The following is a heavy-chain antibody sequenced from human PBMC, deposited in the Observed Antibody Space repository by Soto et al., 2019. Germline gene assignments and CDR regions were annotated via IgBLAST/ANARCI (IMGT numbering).Heavy chain of an antibody. V-gene: IGHV3-48*01. CDR2: ISSSSSST. CDR3: ASAPYSSDWTAENDY. D-gene: IGHD6-19*01. J-gene: IGHJ4*02. CDR1: GFTFSSYS. Sequence: GGSLRLSCAASGFTFSSYSMNWVRQAPGRGLEWVSSISSSSSSTYYADSVKGRFTISRDNSKNTLYLQMNSLRAEDTAVYYCASAPYSSDWTAENDYWGQGTLVTVSS.